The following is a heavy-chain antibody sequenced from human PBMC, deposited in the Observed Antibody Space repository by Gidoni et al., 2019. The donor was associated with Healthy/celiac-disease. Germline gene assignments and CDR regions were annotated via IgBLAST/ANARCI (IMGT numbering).Heavy chain of an antibody. J-gene: IGHJ4*02. V-gene: IGHV3-11*01. CDR2: ISSSGSTI. CDR3: ARGSDDGYNPRSSFDY. CDR1: GCTFRDYY. Sequence: QVQLVESGGGWVKPGGSLRLSCEASGCTFRDYYMSWIRQAPGKGLEGVSYISSSGSTIYYADSVKGRFTISRDNAKNSLYLQMNSLRAEDTAVYYCARGSDDGYNPRSSFDYWGQGTLVTVSS. D-gene: IGHD5-12*01.